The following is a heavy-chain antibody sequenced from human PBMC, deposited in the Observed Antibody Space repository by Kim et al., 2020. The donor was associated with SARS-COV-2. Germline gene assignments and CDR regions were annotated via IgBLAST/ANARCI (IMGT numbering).Heavy chain of an antibody. CDR3: AREPARTM. Sequence: GGSLRLSCAASGFTVSSNYMSWVRQAPGKGLEWVSVIYSGGITYYADSVKGRFTISRGNSKNTVFLQMNSLRAEDTAVYYCAREPARTMRGQGTLVTVSS. D-gene: IGHD3-10*01. V-gene: IGHV3-66*02. CDR1: GFTVSSNY. J-gene: IGHJ4*02. CDR2: IYSGGIT.